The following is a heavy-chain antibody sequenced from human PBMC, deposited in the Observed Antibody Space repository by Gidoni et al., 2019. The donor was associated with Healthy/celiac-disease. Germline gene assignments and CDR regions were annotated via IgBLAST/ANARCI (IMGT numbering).Heavy chain of an antibody. J-gene: IGHJ3*02. D-gene: IGHD3-22*01. V-gene: IGHV5-10-1*01. CDR1: GYSFTSYW. CDR2: IDPSDSYT. CDR3: ARRRWYYDSSGYYSNAFDI. Sequence: EVQLVQSGAEVKKPGESLRISCKGSGYSFTSYWISWVRQMPGKGLEWMGRIDPSDSYTNYSPSFQGHVTISADKSISTAYLQWSSLKASDTAMYYCARRRWYYDSSGYYSNAFDIWGQGTMVTVSS.